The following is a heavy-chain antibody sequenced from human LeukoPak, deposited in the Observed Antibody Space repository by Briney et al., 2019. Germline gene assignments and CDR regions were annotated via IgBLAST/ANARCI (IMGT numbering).Heavy chain of an antibody. Sequence: ASVKVSCKASGYTFNDYYVHWVRQAPGQGLEWMGYFNHNNGGTNYAQKFQGRVTMTRDTSISTAYMELSRLRSDDTAIYFCARARYDFPSGWFVPWGQGTLVTVS. CDR1: GYTFNDYY. V-gene: IGHV1-2*02. CDR3: ARARYDFPSGWFVP. D-gene: IGHD3-3*01. CDR2: FNHNNGGT. J-gene: IGHJ5*02.